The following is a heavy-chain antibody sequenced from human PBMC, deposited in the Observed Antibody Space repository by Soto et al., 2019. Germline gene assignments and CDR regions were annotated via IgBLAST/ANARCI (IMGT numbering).Heavy chain of an antibody. J-gene: IGHJ3*01. V-gene: IGHV1-69*01. CDR2: IIPMFGTT. CDR1: GGTFSSHA. Sequence: QVQLVQSGAEVKKPGSSVKVSCKTSGGTFSSHALTWLRQAPGQGLEWMGGIIPMFGTTYTSQKFQGRVAISADETTRTLELSRLRSADTAVYFCARCDVCYPAGDDAFDLWAQGTTAIVSS. D-gene: IGHD2-21*02. CDR3: ARCDVCYPAGDDAFDL.